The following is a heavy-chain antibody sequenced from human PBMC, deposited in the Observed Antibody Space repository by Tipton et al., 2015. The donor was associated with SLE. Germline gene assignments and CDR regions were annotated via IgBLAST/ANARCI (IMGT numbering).Heavy chain of an antibody. J-gene: IGHJ4*02. D-gene: IGHD1-26*01. CDR1: GGSISSYY. V-gene: IGHV4-59*01. Sequence: TLSLTCTVSGGSISSYYWSWVRQPPGKGLEWIGYIYYSGSTNYNPSLKSRVTISVDTSKNLFSLKLSSVTAADTAVYYCARVDELLFDYWGQGTLVTVSS. CDR3: ARVDELLFDY. CDR2: IYYSGST.